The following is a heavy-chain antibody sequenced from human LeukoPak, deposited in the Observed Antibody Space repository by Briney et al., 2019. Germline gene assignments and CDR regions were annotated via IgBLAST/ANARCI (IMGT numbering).Heavy chain of an antibody. CDR2: INPNSGGT. CDR3: ARDFYAGWLFEYFQH. CDR1: GYTFTGYY. V-gene: IGHV1-2*06. Sequence: ASVKVSCKASGYTFTGYYMHWVRQAPGQGLEWMGRINPNSGGTNYAQKFQGRVTMTRDTSISTAYMELSRLRSDDTAVYYCARDFYAGWLFEYFQHWGQGTLAPSPQ. J-gene: IGHJ1*01. D-gene: IGHD3-22*01.